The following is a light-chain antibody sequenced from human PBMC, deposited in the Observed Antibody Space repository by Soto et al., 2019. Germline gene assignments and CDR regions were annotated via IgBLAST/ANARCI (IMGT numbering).Light chain of an antibody. V-gene: IGKV3-11*01. CDR3: QQRSNWPLT. CDR2: DAS. J-gene: IGKJ4*01. CDR1: QSVSSY. Sequence: EIVLTQSPATLSLSPGERATLSCRASQSVSSYLAWYQQKPGQAPRLLIYDASNSATGIPARFSGSGSGTDFTFTISSLEPEAFAVYYCQQRSNWPLTFGGGTKVEIK.